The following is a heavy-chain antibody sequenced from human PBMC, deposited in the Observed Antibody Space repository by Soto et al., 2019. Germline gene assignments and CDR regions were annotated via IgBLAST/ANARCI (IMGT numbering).Heavy chain of an antibody. D-gene: IGHD6-13*01. J-gene: IGHJ6*02. Sequence: PGESLKISCKGSGYSFTSYWIGWVRQIPWKGLEWMGIIYPGDSDTRYSPSFQGQVTISVDKSISTAYLQWSSLKASDTAMYYCARTSAAGKYYYGMDVWGQGTTVTVSS. CDR2: IYPGDSDT. V-gene: IGHV5-51*01. CDR1: GYSFTSYW. CDR3: ARTSAAGKYYYGMDV.